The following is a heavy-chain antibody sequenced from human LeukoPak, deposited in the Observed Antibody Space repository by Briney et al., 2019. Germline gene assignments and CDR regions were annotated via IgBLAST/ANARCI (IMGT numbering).Heavy chain of an antibody. CDR1: GFTFSTYA. Sequence: GGSLRLSCTASGFTFSTYAMSWVRQAPGKGLEWVSATTNGGTAYYADSVKGRFTISRDNSENTLYLQMNSLRAEDTAIYYCAKYTVDYYFDYWGQGTLVTVSS. CDR3: AKYTVDYYFDY. CDR2: TTNGGTA. V-gene: IGHV3-23*01. J-gene: IGHJ4*02. D-gene: IGHD4-23*01.